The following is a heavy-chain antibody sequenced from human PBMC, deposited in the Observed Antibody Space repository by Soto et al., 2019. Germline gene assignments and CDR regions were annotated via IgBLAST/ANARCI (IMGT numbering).Heavy chain of an antibody. V-gene: IGHV3-15*01. D-gene: IGHD6-19*01. CDR2: IRSKSDGETI. Sequence: CGSLRLSCAASGFTFTNAWLSWVRQAPGKGLEWVGRIRSKSDGETIDYAASVRGRFIISRDDSKSTLYLQMNGLKTEDAAVYYCSTDQLAVAGTPYYFGNWVQGALVTVSS. CDR3: STDQLAVAGTPYYFGN. J-gene: IGHJ4*02. CDR1: GFTFTNAW.